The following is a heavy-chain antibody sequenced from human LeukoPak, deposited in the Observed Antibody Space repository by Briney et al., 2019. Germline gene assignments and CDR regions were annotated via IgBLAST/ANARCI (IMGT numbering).Heavy chain of an antibody. J-gene: IGHJ4*02. V-gene: IGHV1-2*02. CDR2: INPNSGGT. D-gene: IGHD3-9*01. Sequence: ASVKVSCKASGYTFTGYYMHWVRQAPGQGLEWMGWINPNSGGTNYAQKFQGRVTMTRDTSISTAYMELSRLRSDDTAVYYCARTSYYDILTGYYKGPFDYWGQGTLVTVSS. CDR3: ARTSYYDILTGYYKGPFDY. CDR1: GYTFTGYY.